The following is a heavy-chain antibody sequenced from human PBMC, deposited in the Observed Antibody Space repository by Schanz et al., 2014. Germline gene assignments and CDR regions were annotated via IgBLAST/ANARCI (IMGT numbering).Heavy chain of an antibody. Sequence: QVPLVQSGAEVKKPGSSVKVSCKASGGTFSSYTISWVRQAPGQGPEWMGWINPNSGDRNYAQKFQGRVTMTRDASISTAYMELSRRRSDDTAVYYCARDSPVVPAAPFAYWGQGTLVTVSS. CDR1: GGTFSSYT. J-gene: IGHJ4*02. V-gene: IGHV1-2*02. D-gene: IGHD2-2*01. CDR2: INPNSGDR. CDR3: ARDSPVVPAAPFAY.